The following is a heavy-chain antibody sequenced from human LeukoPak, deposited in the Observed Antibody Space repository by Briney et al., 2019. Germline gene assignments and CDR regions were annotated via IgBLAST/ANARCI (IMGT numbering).Heavy chain of an antibody. CDR2: ISSSGSTI. Sequence: GGSLRLSCAASGFTFSSYEMNWVRQAPGKGLEWVSYISSSGSTIYYADSVKGRFTISGDNAKNSLYLQMNSLRAEDTAVYYCARVNGIGLSFYYYYYMDVWGKGTTVTVSS. CDR3: ARVNGIGLSFYYYYYMDV. CDR1: GFTFSSYE. D-gene: IGHD3-16*01. V-gene: IGHV3-48*03. J-gene: IGHJ6*03.